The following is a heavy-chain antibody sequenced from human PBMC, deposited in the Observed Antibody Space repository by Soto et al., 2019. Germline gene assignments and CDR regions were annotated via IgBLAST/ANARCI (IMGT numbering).Heavy chain of an antibody. D-gene: IGHD2-2*01. J-gene: IGHJ4*02. Sequence: PGSSLKISCAASGFTFDDYAMHWVRQTPGKGLEWVSGITWNSGTIGYADSVKGRFTISRDNGKNSLYLQMNSLRPEDTALYYCAKSFIVVPAAMLKTCYFDYWGQGTLVTVSS. CDR2: ITWNSGTI. V-gene: IGHV3-9*01. CDR3: AKSFIVVPAAMLKTCYFDY. CDR1: GFTFDDYA.